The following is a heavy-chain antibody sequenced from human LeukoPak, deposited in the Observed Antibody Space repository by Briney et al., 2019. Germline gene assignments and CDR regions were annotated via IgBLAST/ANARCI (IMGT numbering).Heavy chain of an antibody. V-gene: IGHV4-4*07. Sequence: SETLSLTCTVSGGSISSYYWSWIRQPAGKGLEWLGRMYTSGNTNQNPSLKSRVTMSVDTSKNQFSLKLSSVTAADTAVYCCARDRPHYDSSGYTYGYFDLWGRGTLVTVSS. CDR1: GGSISSYY. CDR2: MYTSGNT. CDR3: ARDRPHYDSSGYTYGYFDL. J-gene: IGHJ2*01. D-gene: IGHD3-22*01.